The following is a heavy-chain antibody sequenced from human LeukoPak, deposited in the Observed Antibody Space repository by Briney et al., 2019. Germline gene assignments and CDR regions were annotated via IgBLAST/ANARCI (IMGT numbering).Heavy chain of an antibody. D-gene: IGHD3-10*01. Sequence: RGSLRLSCAASGFTVSSNYMSWVRQAPGKGLEWVSVIYSGGSTYYADSVKGRFTISRDNSKNTLYLQMNSLRAEDTAVYYCAREPPYYYGSGSYYNPYYGMDVWGQGTTVTVSS. CDR3: AREPPYYYGSGSYYNPYYGMDV. CDR2: IYSGGST. CDR1: GFTVSSNY. V-gene: IGHV3-66*01. J-gene: IGHJ6*02.